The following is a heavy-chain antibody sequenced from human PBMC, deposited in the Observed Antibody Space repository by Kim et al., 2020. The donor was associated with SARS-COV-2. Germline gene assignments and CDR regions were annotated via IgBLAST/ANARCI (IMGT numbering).Heavy chain of an antibody. V-gene: IGHV3-23*01. CDR1: GFTFSSYA. Sequence: GGSLRLSCAVSGFTFSSYAMSWVRQAPGKGLEWVSAISCSGGSTYYADSVKGRFTLSRDNSKNTLYLQMNSLRAADTAVNYCANGDNGEESGFDHWGQGT. CDR3: ANGDNGEESGFDH. J-gene: IGHJ4*02. D-gene: IGHD2-8*01. CDR2: ISCSGGST.